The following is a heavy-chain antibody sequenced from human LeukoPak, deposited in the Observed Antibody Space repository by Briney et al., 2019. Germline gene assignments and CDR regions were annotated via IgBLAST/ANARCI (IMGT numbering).Heavy chain of an antibody. J-gene: IGHJ6*02. D-gene: IGHD4-23*01. CDR1: GFTFSSYG. CDR3: ARDLRPVVSSISDYYYGMDV. CDR2: IWYDGSNK. V-gene: IGHV3-33*01. Sequence: PGGSLRLSCAASGFTFSSYGMHWVRQAPGKGLEWVAVIWYDGSNKYYADSVKGRFTISRDNSKNTLYLQMNSLRAEDTAVYYCARDLRPVVSSISDYYYGMDVWGQGTRVTVSS.